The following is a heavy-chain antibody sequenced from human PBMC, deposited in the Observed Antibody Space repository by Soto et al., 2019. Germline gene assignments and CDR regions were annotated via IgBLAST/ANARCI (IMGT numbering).Heavy chain of an antibody. J-gene: IGHJ4*02. CDR1: GYSFTSYW. CDR2: IYPGDSDT. D-gene: IGHD3-22*01. V-gene: IGHV5-51*01. Sequence: LGESLKISCKGSGYSFTSYWIGWVRQMPGKGLEWMGIIYPGDSDTRYSPSFQGQVTISADKSISTAYLQWSSLKASDTAMYYCAGRVGVDSSGYYYAGPAYYFDYWGQGTLVTVSS. CDR3: AGRVGVDSSGYYYAGPAYYFDY.